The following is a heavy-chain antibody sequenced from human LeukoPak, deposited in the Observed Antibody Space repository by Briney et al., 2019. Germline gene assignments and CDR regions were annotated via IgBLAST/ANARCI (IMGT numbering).Heavy chain of an antibody. Sequence: SETLSLTCTVSGGSISIYYWSWIRQPPGKGLEWIGYIYYSGSTNYNPSLKSRVTISVDTSKNQFSLKLSSVTAADTAVYYCARHGAGGYGMDVWGQGTTVTVSS. J-gene: IGHJ6*02. V-gene: IGHV4-59*08. CDR1: GGSISIYY. CDR3: ARHGAGGYGMDV. CDR2: IYYSGST. D-gene: IGHD3-10*01.